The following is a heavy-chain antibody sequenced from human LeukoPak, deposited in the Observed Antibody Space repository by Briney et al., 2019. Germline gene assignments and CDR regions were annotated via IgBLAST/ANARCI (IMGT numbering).Heavy chain of an antibody. CDR1: GFTVSSNY. D-gene: IGHD6-13*01. CDR3: ARDKRSSWSSYYYYGMDV. CDR2: IYSGGST. V-gene: IGHV3-66*01. Sequence: PGGSLRLSCAASGFTVSSNYMSWVRQAPGKGLEWVSVIYSGGSTYYADSVKGRFTISRDNSKNTLYLQMNSLRAEDTAVYYCARDKRSSWSSYYYYGMDVWGQGTTVTVSS. J-gene: IGHJ6*02.